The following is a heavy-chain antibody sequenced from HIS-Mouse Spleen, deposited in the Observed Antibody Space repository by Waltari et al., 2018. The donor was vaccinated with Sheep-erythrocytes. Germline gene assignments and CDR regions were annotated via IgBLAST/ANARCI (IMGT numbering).Heavy chain of an antibody. CDR1: GGSISSSSYY. CDR3: ARHKDTAMVHFDY. CDR2: IYYSGRT. Sequence: QLQLQESGPGLVKPSETLSLTCTVSGGSISSSSYYWGWIRQPPGKGLGWIGSIYYSGRTYYNPSLKSRVTISVDTSKNQFSLKLSSVTAADTAVYYCARHKDTAMVHFDYWGQGTLVTVSS. V-gene: IGHV4-39*01. D-gene: IGHD5-18*01. J-gene: IGHJ4*02.